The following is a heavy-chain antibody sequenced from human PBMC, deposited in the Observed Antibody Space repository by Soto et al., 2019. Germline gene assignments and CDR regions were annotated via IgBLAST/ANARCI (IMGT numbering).Heavy chain of an antibody. CDR2: ISTYNGNT. D-gene: IGHD6-19*01. J-gene: IGHJ2*01. CDR1: GYSFTTYG. V-gene: IGHV1-18*01. CDR3: ARVSSGWYGPEYFDL. Sequence: QVQLVQSGAEVKKPGASVKVSCRASGYSFTTYGMSWVRQAPGQGLEWLGWISTYNGNTNYAQKLQGRVTMTTDTPASTAYMEVRSLRSDDTAVYYCARVSSGWYGPEYFDLWGRGTLVTVSS.